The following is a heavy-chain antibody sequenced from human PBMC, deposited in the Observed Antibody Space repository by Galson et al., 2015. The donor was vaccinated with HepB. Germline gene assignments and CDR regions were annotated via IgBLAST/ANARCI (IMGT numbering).Heavy chain of an antibody. CDR1: GFTFTSYA. CDR2: ISYDGSNK. V-gene: IGHV3-30-3*01. D-gene: IGHD3-10*01. Sequence: SLRLSCAASGFTFTSYAMHWVRQAPGKGLEWVAVISYDGSNKYFADSVKGRFTISRDNSKNTLYLQMNSLRAEDTAVYYCARDGPLYGSGLVEYFQHWGQGTLVTVSS. J-gene: IGHJ1*01. CDR3: ARDGPLYGSGLVEYFQH.